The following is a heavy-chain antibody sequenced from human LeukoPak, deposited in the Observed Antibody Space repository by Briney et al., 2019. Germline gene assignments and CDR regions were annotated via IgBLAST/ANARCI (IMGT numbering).Heavy chain of an antibody. D-gene: IGHD2-8*02. V-gene: IGHV4-31*03. CDR3: ARERFAGGYRYLDY. CDR2: IYYTGST. CDR1: GGSLSSGGYY. Sequence: SETLSLTCTVSGGSLSSGGYYWSWIRQYPEKGLEWIGYIYYTGSTSYYPSLKSRLTISIATSKNQFSLRLNSVIAADTAVYYCARERFAGGYRYLDYWGQGTLVTVSS. J-gene: IGHJ4*02.